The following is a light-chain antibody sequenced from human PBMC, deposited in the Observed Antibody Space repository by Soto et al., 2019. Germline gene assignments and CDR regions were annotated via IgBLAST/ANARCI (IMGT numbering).Light chain of an antibody. J-gene: IGKJ1*01. Sequence: DIVMTQTPLSLPVTPGEPASISCRSSQSLLDSDDGNTYLDWYLQKPGKAPKLLIYDASSLESGVPSRFSGSGSGTEFTLTISSLQPDDFATYYCQQYNSYWTFGQGTKVDIK. CDR2: DAS. CDR3: QQYNSYWT. CDR1: QSLLDSDDGNTY. V-gene: IGKV2-40*01.